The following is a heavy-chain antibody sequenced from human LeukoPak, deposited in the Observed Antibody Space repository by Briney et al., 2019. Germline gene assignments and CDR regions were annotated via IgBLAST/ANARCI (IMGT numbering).Heavy chain of an antibody. CDR3: ARDSMVRGVIRQYYYGMDV. Sequence: PGGSLRLSCAASGFTFSSYWMHWVRQAPGQGLVWVSRINSDGSSTSYADSVKGRFTISRDNAKNTLYLQMNSLRAEDTAVYYCARDSMVRGVIRQYYYGMDVWGEGTTVTVSS. CDR1: GFTFSSYW. V-gene: IGHV3-74*01. CDR2: INSDGSST. D-gene: IGHD3-10*01. J-gene: IGHJ6*04.